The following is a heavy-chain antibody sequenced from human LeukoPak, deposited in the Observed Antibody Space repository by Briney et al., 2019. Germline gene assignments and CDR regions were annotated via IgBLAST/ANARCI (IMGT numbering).Heavy chain of an antibody. V-gene: IGHV4-39*01. D-gene: IGHD5-18*01. J-gene: IGHJ4*02. CDR1: GGSISSSSYY. CDR3: ARLGDSYATDY. Sequence: KPSETLSLTCTVSGGSISSSSYYWGWVRQPPGKGLEWIGSIYYSGSTYYNPSLKSRVTISVDTSKNQFSLKLSSVTAADTAVYYCARLGDSYATDYWGQGTLVTVSS. CDR2: IYYSGST.